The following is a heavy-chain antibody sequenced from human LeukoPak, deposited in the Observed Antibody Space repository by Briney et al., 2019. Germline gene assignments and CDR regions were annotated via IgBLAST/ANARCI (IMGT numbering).Heavy chain of an antibody. D-gene: IGHD4-17*01. CDR1: GFTFSSYA. CDR3: ARDFLPYGSLIWYFDL. V-gene: IGHV3-23*01. Sequence: GGSLRLSCAASGFTFSSYAMSWVRQTPGKGLEWVSAISGSGGSTYYADSVKGRFTISRDNSKNTLYLQMNSLRAEDTAVYYCARDFLPYGSLIWYFDLWGRGTLVTVSS. CDR2: ISGSGGST. J-gene: IGHJ2*01.